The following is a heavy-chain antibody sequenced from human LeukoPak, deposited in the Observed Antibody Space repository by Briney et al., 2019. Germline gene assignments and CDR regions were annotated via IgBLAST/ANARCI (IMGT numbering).Heavy chain of an antibody. CDR1: GGSISSSSYY. CDR2: IYYSGST. Sequence: SETLSLTCTVSGGSISSSSYYWGWIRQPPGKGLEWIGSIYYSGSTYYNPSLKSRVTISVDTSKNQFSLKLSSVTAADTAVYYCARINVDTATYIDYWGQGTLDTVSS. D-gene: IGHD5-18*01. V-gene: IGHV4-39*01. J-gene: IGHJ4*02. CDR3: ARINVDTATYIDY.